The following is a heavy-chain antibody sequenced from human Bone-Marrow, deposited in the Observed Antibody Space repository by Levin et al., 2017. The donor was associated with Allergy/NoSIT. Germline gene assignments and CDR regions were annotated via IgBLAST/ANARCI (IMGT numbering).Heavy chain of an antibody. J-gene: IGHJ5*01. CDR3: ARDPDVASSNWFNY. Sequence: ASVKVSCKASGYTFTNYGITWVRQAPGQGLEWMAWINAYNGNTNYAQKFQGRVTMTTDTSTTTASMELRSLRSDDTAVYFCARDPDVASSNWFNYWGQGTLVTVSS. CDR2: INAYNGNT. D-gene: IGHD5-12*01. CDR1: GYTFTNYG. V-gene: IGHV1-18*01.